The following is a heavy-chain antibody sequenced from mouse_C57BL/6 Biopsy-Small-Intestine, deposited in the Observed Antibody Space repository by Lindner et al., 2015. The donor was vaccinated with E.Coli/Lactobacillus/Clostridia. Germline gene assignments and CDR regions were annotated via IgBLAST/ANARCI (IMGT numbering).Heavy chain of an antibody. CDR2: INPSSGYT. CDR1: GYTFTNYW. Sequence: VQLQESGAELAKPGASVKLSCKASGYTFTNYWMHWVKQRPGQGLEWIGYINPSSGYTKYNQRFKDKATLTADKSSSTAYMQLSSLTYEDSAVYYCSNGSTYEGYAMDNWGQGTSVTVSS. V-gene: IGHV1-7*01. J-gene: IGHJ4*01. CDR3: SNGSTYEGYAMDN. D-gene: IGHD1-1*01.